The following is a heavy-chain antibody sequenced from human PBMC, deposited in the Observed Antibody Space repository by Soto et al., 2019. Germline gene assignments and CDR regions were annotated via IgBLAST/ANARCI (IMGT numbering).Heavy chain of an antibody. V-gene: IGHV3-15*01. Sequence: EVQLVESGGGLVKPGGSLRLSCAASGFTFSNAWMSWVRQAPGKGLEWVGRIKSKTDGGTTDYAAPVKGRFTISRDDSKNTLYLQMNSLKTEDTAVYYCTTEVGATTSEYFQHWGQGTLFTVSS. CDR3: TTEVGATTSEYFQH. CDR1: GFTFSNAW. D-gene: IGHD1-26*01. J-gene: IGHJ1*01. CDR2: IKSKTDGGTT.